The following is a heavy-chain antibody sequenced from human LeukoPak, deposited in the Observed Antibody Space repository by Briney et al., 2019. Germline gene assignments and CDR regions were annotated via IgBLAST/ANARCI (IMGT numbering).Heavy chain of an antibody. CDR2: ISWNSGSI. Sequence: LTGRSLRLSCAASGFTFDDYAMHWVRQAPGKGLEWVSGISWNSGSIGYADSVKGRFTISRDNAKNSLYLQTNSLRAEDTVLYYCAKDMFPGCSSTSCYTGIFDYWGQGTLVTVSS. J-gene: IGHJ4*02. CDR1: GFTFDDYA. V-gene: IGHV3-9*01. D-gene: IGHD2-2*02. CDR3: AKDMFPGCSSTSCYTGIFDY.